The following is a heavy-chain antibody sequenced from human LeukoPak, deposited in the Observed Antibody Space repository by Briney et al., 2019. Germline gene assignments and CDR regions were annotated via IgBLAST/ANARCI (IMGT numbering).Heavy chain of an antibody. Sequence: PGGSLRLSCAASGFTFSSNYMSWIRQPPGKGLEWIGEINHSGSTNYNPSLKSRVTISVDTSKSQFSLKLSSVTAADTAVYYCARDSGWPDYYYYYGMDVWGQGTTVTVSS. V-gene: IGHV4-34*01. CDR1: GFTFSSNY. D-gene: IGHD6-19*01. J-gene: IGHJ6*02. CDR3: ARDSGWPDYYYYYGMDV. CDR2: INHSGST.